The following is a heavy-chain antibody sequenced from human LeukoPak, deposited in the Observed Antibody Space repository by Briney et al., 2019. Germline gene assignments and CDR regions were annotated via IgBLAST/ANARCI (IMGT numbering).Heavy chain of an antibody. CDR1: GYTLTELS. D-gene: IGHD3-22*01. CDR2: FDPEDAET. J-gene: IGHJ4*02. Sequence: ASVKVSCKVSGYTLTELSMHCVRQAPGKGLEWRGGFDPEDAETIYAQKIHGRVTMTEDKSTDTAYMELSSLRSEDTAVYYCATRAPTYYYDSSGYLDYWGQGTLVTISS. CDR3: ATRAPTYYYDSSGYLDY. V-gene: IGHV1-24*01.